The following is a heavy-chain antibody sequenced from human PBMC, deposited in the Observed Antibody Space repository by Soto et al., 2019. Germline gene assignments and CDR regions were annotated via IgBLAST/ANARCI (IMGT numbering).Heavy chain of an antibody. V-gene: IGHV4-59*01. CDR3: AREVAASPGDPYYHYYGLDV. CDR1: GGSITSYY. CDR2: IFYGGST. J-gene: IGHJ6*02. Sequence: SETLSLTCTVSGGSITSYYWTWIRQPPGKGLEWIGFIFYGGSTNYNPSLKSRLTISVDTSKSQFSLRLSSVTAADAAVYYCAREVAASPGDPYYHYYGLDVWGQGKMVPVSS. D-gene: IGHD1-26*01.